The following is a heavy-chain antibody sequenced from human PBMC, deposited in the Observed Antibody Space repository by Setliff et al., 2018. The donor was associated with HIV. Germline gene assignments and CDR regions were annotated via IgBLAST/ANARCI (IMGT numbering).Heavy chain of an antibody. D-gene: IGHD5-12*01. CDR2: IRDEGSNK. CDR1: GFTFSDYN. J-gene: IGHJ3*02. CDR3: AREGQATDSFDI. V-gene: IGHV3-33*08. Sequence: LRLSCAASGFTFSDYNMHWVRQAPGKGLEWVAFIRDEGSNKYYADAVKGRFTISRDNSKNTLHLQMNSLRADDTALYYCAREGQATDSFDIGGQGTMVTVSS.